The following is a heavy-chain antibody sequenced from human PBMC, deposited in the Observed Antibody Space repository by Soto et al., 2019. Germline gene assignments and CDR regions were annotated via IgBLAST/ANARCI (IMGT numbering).Heavy chain of an antibody. Sequence: ASVKVSCKASGYTITGYFIHWVRQAPGQGLEWMGWLDPNSGSTNYAQKFQGRITMTREKSINTAYMDLSSLTSDDTAVYYCARAPAGFSTTWYEWFDPWGQGTQVTVSS. CDR3: ARAPAGFSTTWYEWFDP. J-gene: IGHJ5*02. V-gene: IGHV1-2*02. CDR2: LDPNSGST. D-gene: IGHD6-13*01. CDR1: GYTITGYF.